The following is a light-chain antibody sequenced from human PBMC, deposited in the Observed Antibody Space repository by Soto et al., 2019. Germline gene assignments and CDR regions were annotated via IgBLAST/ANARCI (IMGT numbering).Light chain of an antibody. CDR3: QQRHMWPIT. Sequence: EIQMTQSPATLSVSPGETVTLSCRASQGVTSSRVAWYQQKPGQAPRLLMYDGSTRAFGIPARFSGSGSGTEFTLTISSLQSGDLTVYHCQQRHMWPITFGQGTRLEIK. CDR2: DGS. J-gene: IGKJ5*01. CDR1: QGVTSS. V-gene: IGKV3D-15*01.